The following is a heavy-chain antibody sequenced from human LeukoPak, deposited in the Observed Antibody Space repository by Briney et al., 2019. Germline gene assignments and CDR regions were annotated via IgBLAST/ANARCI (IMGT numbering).Heavy chain of an antibody. D-gene: IGHD3-22*01. Sequence: SETLSLTCAVYGGSFSGYYWSWIRQPPGNGLEWIGEINHSGSTNYNPSLKSRVTISVDTSKNQFSLKLSSVTAADTAVYYCASLRRANYYDSSGYYLDAFDIWGQGTMVTVSS. CDR3: ASLRRANYYDSSGYYLDAFDI. J-gene: IGHJ3*02. CDR2: INHSGST. V-gene: IGHV4-34*01. CDR1: GGSFSGYY.